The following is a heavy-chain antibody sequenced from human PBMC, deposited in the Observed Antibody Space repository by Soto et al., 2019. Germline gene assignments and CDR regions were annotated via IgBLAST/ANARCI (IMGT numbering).Heavy chain of an antibody. V-gene: IGHV3-21*01. J-gene: IGHJ4*02. CDR1: GFTFSSYS. Sequence: GGSLRLSCAASGFTFSSYSMNWVRQAPGKGLEWVSSISSSSSYIYYADSVKGRFTISRDNAKNSLYLQMNSLRAEDTAVYYCARDQCSSTSCYSFWGQGTLVTVSS. CDR3: ARDQCSSTSCYSF. D-gene: IGHD2-2*01. CDR2: ISSSSSYI.